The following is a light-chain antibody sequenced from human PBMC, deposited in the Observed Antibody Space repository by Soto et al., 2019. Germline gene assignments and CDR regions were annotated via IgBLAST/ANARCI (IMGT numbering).Light chain of an antibody. CDR3: SSYTSSSTPYVV. CDR1: SSDVGGYNY. CDR2: EVS. J-gene: IGLJ2*01. Sequence: QSALTQPASVSGSPGQSITISCTGTSSDVGGYNYVSWYQQHPGKAPKLMIYEVSNRPSGVSNRFSGSKSGNPASLTISGLQAEDEADYYCSSYTSSSTPYVVFGGGTKVTVL. V-gene: IGLV2-14*01.